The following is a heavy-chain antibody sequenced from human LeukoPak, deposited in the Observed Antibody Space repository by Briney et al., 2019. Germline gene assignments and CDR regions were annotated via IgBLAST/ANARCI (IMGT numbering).Heavy chain of an antibody. CDR1: GGSISSSGSF. Sequence: SETLSLTCTVSGGSISSSGSFWGWVRKSPGKGLEWIGNIFCDGSTYYNPSLKSRVTISVDTSKNQFSLKLSSVTAADTAVYYCARREGTRPMDYWGQGTLVTVSS. V-gene: IGHV4-39*01. CDR3: ARREGTRPMDY. J-gene: IGHJ4*02. D-gene: IGHD6-6*01. CDR2: IFCDGST.